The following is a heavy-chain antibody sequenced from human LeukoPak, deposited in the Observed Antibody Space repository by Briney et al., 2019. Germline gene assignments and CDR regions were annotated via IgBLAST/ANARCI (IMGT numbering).Heavy chain of an antibody. J-gene: IGHJ6*03. V-gene: IGHV4-59*11. CDR2: IYYSGST. CDR1: GGSISSHY. Sequence: SETLSLTCTVSGGSISSHYWSWIRQPPGKGLEWIGYIYYSGSTNYNPSLKSRVTISVDTSKNQFSLKLSSVTAADTAVYYCAREHYYVDVWGKGTTVTVSS. CDR3: AREHYYVDV.